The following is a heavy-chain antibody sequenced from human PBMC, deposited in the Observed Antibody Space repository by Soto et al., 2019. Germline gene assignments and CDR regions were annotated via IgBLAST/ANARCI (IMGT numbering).Heavy chain of an antibody. V-gene: IGHV4-39*01. Sequence: SETLSLTCTVSCYSVSSSDYYWAWIRQPPGKRLEWIASMFYSGLTYSSRSLTSRVTLSVDTSKNHFSVRLNSVSAADTAVYACASNFVRVGSGASQLGMFDPWGQGTLVTVSS. CDR2: MFYSGLT. J-gene: IGHJ5*02. D-gene: IGHD3-9*01. CDR3: ASNFVRVGSGASQLGMFDP. CDR1: CYSVSSSDYY.